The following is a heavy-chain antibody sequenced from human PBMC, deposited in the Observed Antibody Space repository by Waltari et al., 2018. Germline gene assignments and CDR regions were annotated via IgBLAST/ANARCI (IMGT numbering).Heavy chain of an antibody. CDR1: GNTFTHFG. V-gene: IGHV1-18*01. CDR3: AAVDIVSTTLDY. D-gene: IGHD5-12*01. CDR2: ITVNTGNT. Sequence: QIQLVQSGAEVKKPGASVKVSCKASGNTFTHFGINWVRQAPGQGLEWMGWITVNTGNTNYAQKFRGRGSLTTDTSTNAAYMELRNLRSDDSAVFFCAAVDIVSTTLDYWGQGSPVTVSS. J-gene: IGHJ4*02.